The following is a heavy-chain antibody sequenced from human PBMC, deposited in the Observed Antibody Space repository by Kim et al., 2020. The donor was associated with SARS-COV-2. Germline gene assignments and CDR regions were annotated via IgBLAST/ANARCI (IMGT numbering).Heavy chain of an antibody. CDR3: ARDATDYGDYWSGYYYGMDV. Sequence: GGSLRLSCAASGFTVSSNYMSWVRQAPGKGLEWVSVIYSGGSTYYADSVKGRFTISRDNSKNTLYLQRNSLRAGDTAVYYCARDATDYGDYWSGYYYGMDVWGQGTTVTVSS. CDR1: GFTVSSNY. J-gene: IGHJ6*02. D-gene: IGHD4-17*01. CDR2: IYSGGST. V-gene: IGHV3-66*01.